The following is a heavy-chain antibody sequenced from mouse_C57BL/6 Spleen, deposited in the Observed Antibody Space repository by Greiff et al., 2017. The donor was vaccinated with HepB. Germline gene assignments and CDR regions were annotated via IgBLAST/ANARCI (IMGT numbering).Heavy chain of an antibody. J-gene: IGHJ3*01. CDR1: GYAFSSSW. D-gene: IGHD3-2*01. CDR3: ARGVTAPAQAWFAY. V-gene: IGHV1-82*01. CDR2: IYPGDGDT. Sequence: VQLQQSGPELVKPGASVKISCKASGYAFSSSWMNWVKQRPGTGLEWIGRIYPGDGDTHYNGKFKGKATLTADKSSSTAYMQLSSLTSEDSAVYFCARGVTAPAQAWFAYWGQGTLVTVSA.